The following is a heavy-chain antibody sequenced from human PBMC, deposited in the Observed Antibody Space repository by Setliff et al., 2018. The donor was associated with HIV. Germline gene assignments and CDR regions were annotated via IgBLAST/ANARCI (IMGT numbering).Heavy chain of an antibody. CDR3: ARAYDTLTGYYDY. CDR1: GYSFTFYG. CDR2: ISVYNGYT. J-gene: IGHJ4*02. Sequence: ASVKVSCKASGYSFTFYGLNWVRQAPGQGLEWMGWISVYNGYTNYAQKLQDRVIMTTDTSTSTAYMELRSLRSDDAAVYYCARAYDTLTGYYDYWGQGTLVTVSS. V-gene: IGHV1-18*01. D-gene: IGHD3-9*01.